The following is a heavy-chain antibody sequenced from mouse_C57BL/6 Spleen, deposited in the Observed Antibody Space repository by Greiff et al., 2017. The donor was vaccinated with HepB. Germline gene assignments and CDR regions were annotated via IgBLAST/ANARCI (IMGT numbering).Heavy chain of an antibody. V-gene: IGHV1-82*01. CDR3: ARFYDGYWYFDV. Sequence: QVQLQQSGPELVKPGASVKISCKASGYAFSSSWLNWVKQRPGKGLEWIGRIYPGDGDTNYNGKFKGKATLTADNSSSTADMQLSSLTSEDAAVYVCARFYDGYWYFDVWGTGTTVTVAS. D-gene: IGHD2-3*01. CDR1: GYAFSSSW. CDR2: IYPGDGDT. J-gene: IGHJ1*03.